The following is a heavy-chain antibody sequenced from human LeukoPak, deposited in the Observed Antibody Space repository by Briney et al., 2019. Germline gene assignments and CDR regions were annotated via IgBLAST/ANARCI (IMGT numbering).Heavy chain of an antibody. CDR3: GRQVDTTMALRDY. CDR2: ISGYNGNT. Sequence: ASVKVSCKASCYTFANYGISWVRQAPGLGLEWMGWISGYNGNTNYAQKFQGRVTMTTDTSTSTAFMELRSLRSDDTAFYYCGRQVDTTMALRDYWGQGTLVTVSS. V-gene: IGHV1-18*01. CDR1: CYTFANYG. D-gene: IGHD5-18*01. J-gene: IGHJ4*02.